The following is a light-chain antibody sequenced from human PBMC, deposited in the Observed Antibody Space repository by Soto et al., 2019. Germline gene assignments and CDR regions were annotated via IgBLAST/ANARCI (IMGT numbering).Light chain of an antibody. V-gene: IGKV3-15*01. CDR3: QPYPNWQTRT. J-gene: IGKJ1*01. CDR1: QSVGSN. CDR2: GAS. Sequence: SVKRGCPAIVSVSRGERVTLSCRARQSVGSNLAWYQHKPGHAPRLFIYGASTRATGIPVRFSGSGSETELTLTISSLQVEDSAVYFCQPYPNWQTRTSGQGTKVDI.